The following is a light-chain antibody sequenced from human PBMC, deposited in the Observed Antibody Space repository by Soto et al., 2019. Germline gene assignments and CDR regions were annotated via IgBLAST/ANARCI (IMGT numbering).Light chain of an antibody. CDR1: NIGSES. CDR2: YDT. V-gene: IGLV3-21*04. J-gene: IGLJ2*01. CDR3: QVWDSSSDHVI. Sequence: SYELTQPPSVSVAPGKTARITCGGNNIGSESVHWYQQKPGQAPVLVIYYDTDRPSGIPERFSGSKSGNTATLTISRVEAGDEADYYCQVWDSSSDHVIFGGGTKVTVL.